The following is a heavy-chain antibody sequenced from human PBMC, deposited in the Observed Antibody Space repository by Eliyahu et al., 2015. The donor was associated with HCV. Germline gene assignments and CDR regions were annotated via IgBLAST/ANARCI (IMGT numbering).Heavy chain of an antibody. CDR2: IIPIFGTA. CDR1: XXTFSSYA. J-gene: IGHJ4*02. Sequence: QVQLVQSGAEVKKPGSSVKVSXKASXXTFSSYAISWVRQAPGQGLEWMGGIIPIFGTANYAQKFQGRVTITADESTSTAYMELSSLRSEDTAVYYCARVHGSSNYFDYWGQGTLVTVSS. CDR3: ARVHGSSNYFDY. V-gene: IGHV1-69*01. D-gene: IGHD6-6*01.